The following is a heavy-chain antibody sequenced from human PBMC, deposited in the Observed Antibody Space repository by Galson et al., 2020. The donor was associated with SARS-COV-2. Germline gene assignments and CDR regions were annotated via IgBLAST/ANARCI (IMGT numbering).Heavy chain of an antibody. Sequence: SQASETLSLTCAVYGGSFSDYYWSWIRQSPGRGLEWIGEIPHSGSTSHNPSLKSRVTISVDTSKNQFSLKMRSVTAADTAVYYCARGHLEISMIVVVFTAAAYYFDYWGQGTLVTVFS. CDR2: IPHSGST. V-gene: IGHV4-34*01. CDR3: ARGHLEISMIVVVFTAAAYYFDY. J-gene: IGHJ4*02. CDR1: GGSFSDYY. D-gene: IGHD3-22*01.